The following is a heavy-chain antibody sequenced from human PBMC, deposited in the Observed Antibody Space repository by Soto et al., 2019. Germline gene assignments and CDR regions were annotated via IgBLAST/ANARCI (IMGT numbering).Heavy chain of an antibody. CDR1: GGSISSGGYY. J-gene: IGHJ4*02. V-gene: IGHV4-31*03. Sequence: QVQLQESGPGLVKPSQTLSLTCTVSGGSISSGGYYWSWLRQHPGKGLEWIGYIFDSGTTYYNPSLKSRVTISVDPSKSQFSLRLTYVTATDTAVYYCASQASGWYPDYWGQGTLVTVSS. CDR3: ASQASGWYPDY. CDR2: IFDSGTT. D-gene: IGHD6-19*01.